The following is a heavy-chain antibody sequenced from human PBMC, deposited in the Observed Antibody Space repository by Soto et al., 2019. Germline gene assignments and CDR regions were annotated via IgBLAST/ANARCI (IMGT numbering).Heavy chain of an antibody. J-gene: IGHJ4*02. Sequence: SETLSLTCAVSGGSISSGGYSWSWIRQPPGKGLEWIGYIYHSGSTYYNPSLKSRVTISVDRSKNQFSLKLSSVTAADTAVYYCARSARWRYFDYWGQGTLVTVSS. CDR2: IYHSGST. CDR1: GGSISSGGYS. CDR3: ARSARWRYFDY. V-gene: IGHV4-30-2*01.